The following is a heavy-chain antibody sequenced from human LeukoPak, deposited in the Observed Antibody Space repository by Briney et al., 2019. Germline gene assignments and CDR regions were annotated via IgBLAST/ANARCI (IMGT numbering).Heavy chain of an antibody. Sequence: ASVKVSCKASGYTFTSYGISWVRQAPGQGLEWMGWISAYNGNTNYAQKLHGRVTMTTDTSASTAYMELRSLRSDDTAVYYCARDLAVVPAAPSFYYYYMDVWGKGTTVTVSS. J-gene: IGHJ6*03. V-gene: IGHV1-18*01. CDR2: ISAYNGNT. CDR3: ARDLAVVPAAPSFYYYYMDV. D-gene: IGHD2-2*01. CDR1: GYTFTSYG.